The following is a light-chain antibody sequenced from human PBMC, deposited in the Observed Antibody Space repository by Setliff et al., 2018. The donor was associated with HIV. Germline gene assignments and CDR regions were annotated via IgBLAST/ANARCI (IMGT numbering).Light chain of an antibody. Sequence: DIVMTQSPDSLAVSLGERATINCKSSQSVLYSSNNKNYLAWYQQKPGQPPTLLIYWASTRKSGVPDRLSGSGSGTDFTLTISSLQAEDVAVYYCQQYYSTPQTFGQGTKVDIK. CDR2: WAS. CDR1: QSVLYSSNNKNY. J-gene: IGKJ1*01. V-gene: IGKV4-1*01. CDR3: QQYYSTPQT.